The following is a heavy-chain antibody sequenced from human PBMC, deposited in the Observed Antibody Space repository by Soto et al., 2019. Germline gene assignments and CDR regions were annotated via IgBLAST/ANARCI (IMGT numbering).Heavy chain of an antibody. CDR3: ARPGEDEVLWDSYPALAAFEI. J-gene: IGHJ3*02. CDR1: GYTFSSYE. V-gene: IGHV1-8*01. Sequence: QVQLVQSGSEVKKPGASVKVSCKASGYTFSSYEIHWVRQATGQGLEWMGWMSPKSGITGYAEKLQGRITMTRNTSISTVYMELSSLKPEDTAVYYCARPGEDEVLWDSYPALAAFEIWGPGTMVTVSS. D-gene: IGHD3-16*02. CDR2: MSPKSGIT.